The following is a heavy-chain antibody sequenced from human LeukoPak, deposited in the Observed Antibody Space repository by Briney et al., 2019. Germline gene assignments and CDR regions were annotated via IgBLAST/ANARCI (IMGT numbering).Heavy chain of an antibody. CDR2: ISYDGSNK. J-gene: IGHJ6*04. CDR1: GFTFSSYG. CDR3: ARHFGYMDV. D-gene: IGHD3-3*01. Sequence: GGTLRLSCAASGFTFSSYGMHWVRQAPGKGLEWVAVISYDGSNKYYADSVKGRFTISRDNSKNTLYLQMNSLRAEDTAVYYCARHFGYMDVWGKGTTVTVSS. V-gene: IGHV3-30*03.